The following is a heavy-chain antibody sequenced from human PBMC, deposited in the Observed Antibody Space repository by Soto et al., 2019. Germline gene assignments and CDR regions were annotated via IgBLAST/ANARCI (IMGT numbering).Heavy chain of an antibody. D-gene: IGHD3-16*02. J-gene: IGHJ4*02. CDR2: IWYHGSNK. CDR1: GFTFSSYG. CDR3: ARDGRSLDYDYVWGSYRQDY. V-gene: IGHV3-33*01. Sequence: GGSLRLSCAASGFTFSSYGMHWVRRAPGKGLEWVAVIWYHGSNKYYADSVKGRFTISRDNSKNTLYLQMNSLRAEDTAVYYCARDGRSLDYDYVWGSYRQDYWGQGTLVTVSS.